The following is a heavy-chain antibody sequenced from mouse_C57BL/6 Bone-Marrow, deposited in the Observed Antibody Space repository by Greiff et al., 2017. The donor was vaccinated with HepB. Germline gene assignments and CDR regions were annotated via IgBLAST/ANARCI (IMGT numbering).Heavy chain of an antibody. Sequence: SGPELVKPGASVKLSCKASGYSFTDYNMHWVKQSHGQSLEWIGVINPNYGTTSYNQKFKGKATLTVDQSSSTAYMQLNSLTSEDSAVYYGARSGYGSSYRYFEVWGTGTTVTVSS. D-gene: IGHD1-1*01. CDR2: INPNYGTT. J-gene: IGHJ1*03. CDR1: GYSFTDYN. V-gene: IGHV1-39*01. CDR3: ARSGYGSSYRYFEV.